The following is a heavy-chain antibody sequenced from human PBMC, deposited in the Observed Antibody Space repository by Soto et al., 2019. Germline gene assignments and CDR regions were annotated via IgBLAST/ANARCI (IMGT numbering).Heavy chain of an antibody. J-gene: IGHJ4*02. CDR1: GGSISSYY. CDR2: IYYSGST. CDR3: ARNIAVAGLVDY. V-gene: IGHV4-59*01. D-gene: IGHD6-19*01. Sequence: SETLSLTCTASGGSISSYYWSWIRQPPGKGLEWIGYIYYSGSTNYNPSLKSRVTISVDTSKNQFSLKLSSVTAADTAVYYCARNIAVAGLVDYWGQGTLLTVSS.